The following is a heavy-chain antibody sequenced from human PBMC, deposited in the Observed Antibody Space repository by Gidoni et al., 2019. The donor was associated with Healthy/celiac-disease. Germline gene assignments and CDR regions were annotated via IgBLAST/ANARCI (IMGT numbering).Heavy chain of an antibody. CDR2: ISSSGSTI. D-gene: IGHD3-22*01. CDR3: ARVDGWDDSSGFPPDY. J-gene: IGHJ4*02. CDR1: GFTFSSYE. V-gene: IGHV3-48*03. Sequence: EVQLVESGGGLVQPGGSLRLSCAASGFTFSSYEMNWVRQAPGKGLEWVSYISSSGSTIYYADSVKGRFTISRDNAKNSLYLQMNSLRAEDTAVYYCARVDGWDDSSGFPPDYWGQGTLVTVSS.